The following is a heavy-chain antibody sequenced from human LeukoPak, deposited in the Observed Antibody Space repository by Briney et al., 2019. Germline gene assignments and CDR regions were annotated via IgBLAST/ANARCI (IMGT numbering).Heavy chain of an antibody. V-gene: IGHV3-21*01. Sequence: RTGGSLRLSCAASGFTFSSYSINWVRQAPGKGLEWVSSISSSSSYIYYADSVKGRFTISRDNAKNSLYLQMNSLRAEDTAVYYCASWEVGATIFDYWGQGTLVTVSS. D-gene: IGHD1-26*01. CDR2: ISSSSSYI. J-gene: IGHJ4*02. CDR1: GFTFSSYS. CDR3: ASWEVGATIFDY.